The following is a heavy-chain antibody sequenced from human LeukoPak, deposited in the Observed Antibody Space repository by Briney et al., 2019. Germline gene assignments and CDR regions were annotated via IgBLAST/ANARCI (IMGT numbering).Heavy chain of an antibody. CDR3: ARSPDGYNYELDYYYYMDV. CDR1: GYTLTELS. Sequence: ASVKVSCKVSGYTLTELSMHWVRQAPGKGLEWMGGFDPEDGETIYAQKFQGRVTMTEDTSTDTAYMELSSLRSEDTAVYYCARSPDGYNYELDYYYYMDVWGKGTTVTISS. CDR2: FDPEDGET. D-gene: IGHD5-24*01. J-gene: IGHJ6*03. V-gene: IGHV1-24*01.